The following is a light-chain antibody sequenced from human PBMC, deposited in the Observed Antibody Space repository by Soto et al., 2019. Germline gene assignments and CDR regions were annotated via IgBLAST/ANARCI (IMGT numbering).Light chain of an antibody. CDR1: SSDVGGYDY. V-gene: IGLV2-14*03. J-gene: IGLJ1*01. CDR2: DVS. CDR3: SSYTSSSTPDV. Sequence: QSVLTQPASVSGSPGQSITLSCTGSSSDVGGYDYVSWYQHHPGKAPKLMIHDVSNRPSGVSNRFSGSKSGNTASLTISGLQAEDEADYYCSSYTSSSTPDVFGTGTKLTVL.